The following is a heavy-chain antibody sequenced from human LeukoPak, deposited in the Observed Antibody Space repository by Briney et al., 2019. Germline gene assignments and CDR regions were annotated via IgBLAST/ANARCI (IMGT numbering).Heavy chain of an antibody. CDR1: GFTFSSYS. Sequence: GGSLRLSCAASGFTFSSYSMNWVRQAPGKGLEWVSYISSSSSTIYYADSVKGRFTISRDNAKNSLYLQMNSLRAEDTAVYYCARYYYDSSAYKVLDYWGQGTLVTVSS. J-gene: IGHJ4*02. D-gene: IGHD3-22*01. CDR2: ISSSSSTI. CDR3: ARYYYDSSAYKVLDY. V-gene: IGHV3-48*04.